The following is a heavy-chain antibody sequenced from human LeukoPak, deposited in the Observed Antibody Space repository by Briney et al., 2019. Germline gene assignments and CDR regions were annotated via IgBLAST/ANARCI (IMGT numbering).Heavy chain of an antibody. D-gene: IGHD3-9*01. CDR1: GFIFGKYW. CDR3: ARYQYDTRSRRGSFDS. J-gene: IGHJ4*02. CDR2: IKLGGSEK. V-gene: IGHV3-7*03. Sequence: GGSLRLSCTASGFIFGKYWMSWVRQAPGKGLEWVANIKLGGSEKNYVDSVKGRFTISRDNTKNSLYLQMNSLRAEDTAVFYWARYQYDTRSRRGSFDSWGQGTLVTVSS.